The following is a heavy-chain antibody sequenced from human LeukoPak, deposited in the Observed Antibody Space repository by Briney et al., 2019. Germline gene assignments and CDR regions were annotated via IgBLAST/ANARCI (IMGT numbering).Heavy chain of an antibody. V-gene: IGHV3-7*01. CDR2: IKQDGSEK. D-gene: IGHD3-10*01. CDR3: AGENGLLGVGGGGDY. CDR1: GFTVSSNY. Sequence: PGGPLRLSCAASGFTVSSNYMSWVRQAPGKGLEWVANIKQDGSEKYYVDSVKGRFTISRDNAKNSLYLPMNRLRAEDTAVYYCAGENGLLGVGGGGDYWGQGTLVTVSS. J-gene: IGHJ4*02.